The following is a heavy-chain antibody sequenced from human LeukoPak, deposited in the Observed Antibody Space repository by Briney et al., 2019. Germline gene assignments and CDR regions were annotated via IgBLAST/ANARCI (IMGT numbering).Heavy chain of an antibody. CDR1: GGSISSSGYS. CDR2: IHHTGST. Sequence: PSETLSLTCAVSGGSISSSGYSWSWIRQPPGKGLEWIGYIHHTGSTYYNPSLKGRVTISVDRSKNQFSLKLSSVTAADTAMYFCARTPTYCGGDCYYFDPWGQGTLVTVSS. CDR3: ARTPTYCGGDCYYFDP. D-gene: IGHD2-21*02. J-gene: IGHJ5*02. V-gene: IGHV4-30-2*01.